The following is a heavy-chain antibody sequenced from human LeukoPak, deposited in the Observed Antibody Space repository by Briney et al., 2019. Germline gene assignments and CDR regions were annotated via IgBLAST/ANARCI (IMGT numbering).Heavy chain of an antibody. CDR2: TNPNRGGT. D-gene: IGHD6-19*01. J-gene: IGHJ6*02. CDR1: GYTFTRYY. Sequence: ASVKVSCKDSGYTFTRYYMHWVRQAPGHGLEWMGWTNPNRGGTNYAQKFQGRVTMTRDTSISTAYMELSRLRSDDTAVYYCARSPGGQGSGWYKHYYYYGMDVWGQGTTVTVPS. V-gene: IGHV1-2*02. CDR3: ARSPGGQGSGWYKHYYYYGMDV.